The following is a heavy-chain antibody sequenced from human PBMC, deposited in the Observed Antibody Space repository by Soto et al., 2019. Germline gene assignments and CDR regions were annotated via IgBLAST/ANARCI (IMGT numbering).Heavy chain of an antibody. CDR3: ARDSGYAGDYYYYGRDV. Sequence: SETLSLTCTVSGGSISSYFWSWIRQPTGKGLEWIGYIYNSGTTNYNPSLKSRVTISVDTSKNQFSLKLSSVTAADTAVYYCARDSGYAGDYYYYGRDVWGQGTTVTVSS. CDR2: IYNSGTT. D-gene: IGHD3-10*01. CDR1: GGSISSYF. J-gene: IGHJ6*02. V-gene: IGHV4-59*12.